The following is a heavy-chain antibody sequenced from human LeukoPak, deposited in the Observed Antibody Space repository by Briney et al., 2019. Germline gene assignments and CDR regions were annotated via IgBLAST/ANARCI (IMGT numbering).Heavy chain of an antibody. CDR1: GGSMSSGSYY. CDR3: ARGPPVKIFGVIISHRNYYMDV. J-gene: IGHJ6*03. CDR2: IYTSGST. V-gene: IGHV4-61*02. D-gene: IGHD3-3*01. Sequence: PSETLSLTCTVSGGSMSSGSYYWSWIRQPAGKGLEWIGRIYTSGSTNYNPSLKSRVTISVDTSRNQFSLKLSSVTAADTAVYYCARGPPVKIFGVIISHRNYYMDVWGKGTTVTVSS.